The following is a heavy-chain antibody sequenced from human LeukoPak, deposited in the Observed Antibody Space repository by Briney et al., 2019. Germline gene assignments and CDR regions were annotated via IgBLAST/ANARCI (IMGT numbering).Heavy chain of an antibody. V-gene: IGHV4-34*01. D-gene: IGHD2-2*03. CDR2: INHSGST. J-gene: IGHJ6*03. Sequence: SETLSLTCAVYGGSFSGYYWSWIRQPPGKGLEWIGEINHSGSTNYNPSLKSRVTISVDTSKNQFSLKLSSVTAADTAVYYCARLLLDFGYYYMDVWGKGTTVTVSS. CDR3: ARLLLDFGYYYMDV. CDR1: GGSFSGYY.